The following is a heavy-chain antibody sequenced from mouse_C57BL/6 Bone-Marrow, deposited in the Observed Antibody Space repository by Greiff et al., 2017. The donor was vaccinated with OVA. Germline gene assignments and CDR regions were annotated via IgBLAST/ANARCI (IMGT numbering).Heavy chain of an antibody. J-gene: IGHJ1*03. CDR3: AKRRYYGSSPLWYFDV. CDR2: ISYDGSN. D-gene: IGHD1-1*01. Sequence: DVQLQESGPGLVKPSQSLSLTCSVTGYSITSGYYWNWIRQFPGNKLEWMGYISYDGSNNYNPSLKNRISITRDTSKNQFFLKLNSVTTEDTATYYCAKRRYYGSSPLWYFDVWGTGTTVTVSS. CDR1: GYSITSGYY. V-gene: IGHV3-6*01.